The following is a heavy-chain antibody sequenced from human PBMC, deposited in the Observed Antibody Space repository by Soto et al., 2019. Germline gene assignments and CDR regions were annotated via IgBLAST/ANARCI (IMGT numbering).Heavy chain of an antibody. CDR3: ARDAYYDMGV. CDR1: GGTFITYW. Sequence: GALRLSCAASGGTFITYWMRWVRQAPGKGLVWVSRINSDGSTTNYADSVKGRFTISRDNAKNTLYLQMNSLRAEDTAVYYCARDAYYDMGVWGQGTTVTVSS. CDR2: INSDGSTT. J-gene: IGHJ6*02. V-gene: IGHV3-74*01.